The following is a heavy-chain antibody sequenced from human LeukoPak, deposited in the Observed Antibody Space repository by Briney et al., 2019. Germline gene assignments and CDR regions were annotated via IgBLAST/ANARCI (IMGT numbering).Heavy chain of an antibody. CDR1: GGTFSRYT. J-gene: IGHJ4*02. CDR3: ARWASSCTSGSCPFYFDF. CDR2: IIPIFAIT. D-gene: IGHD2-15*01. V-gene: IGHV1-69*02. Sequence: SVKVSCKASGGTFSRYTINWVRQAPGQGLEWMGRIIPIFAITDFAQKFRGRVTITADESTSTAYMELTSLSPEDTAVYYCARWASSCTSGSCPFYFDFWGQGALVTVSS.